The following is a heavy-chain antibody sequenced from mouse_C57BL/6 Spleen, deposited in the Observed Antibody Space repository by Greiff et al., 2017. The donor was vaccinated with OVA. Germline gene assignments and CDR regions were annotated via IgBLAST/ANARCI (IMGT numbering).Heavy chain of an antibody. V-gene: IGHV5-17*01. J-gene: IGHJ1*03. CDR1: GFTFSDYG. D-gene: IGHD2-1*01. CDR3: ARYTIYYGISAGYFDV. Sequence: EVKLMESGGGLVKPGGSLKLSCAASGFTFSDYGMHWVRQAPEKGLEWVAYISSGSSTIYYADTVKGRYTISRDNAKNTLFLQITSLRSEDTALYYCARYTIYYGISAGYFDVWGTGTTVTVSS. CDR2: ISSGSSTI.